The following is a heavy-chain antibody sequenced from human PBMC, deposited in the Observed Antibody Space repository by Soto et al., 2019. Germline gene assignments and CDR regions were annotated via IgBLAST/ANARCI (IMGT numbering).Heavy chain of an antibody. CDR3: ARISHSSGWYVSDY. CDR2: IYYSGST. D-gene: IGHD6-19*01. Sequence: PSETLSLTCTVSGVSISSYYWSWIRRPPGKGLEWIGYIYYSGSTNYNPSLKSRVTISVDTSKNQFSLKLSSVTAADTAVYYCARISHSSGWYVSDYWGQGTLVTVS. J-gene: IGHJ4*02. CDR1: GVSISSYY. V-gene: IGHV4-59*01.